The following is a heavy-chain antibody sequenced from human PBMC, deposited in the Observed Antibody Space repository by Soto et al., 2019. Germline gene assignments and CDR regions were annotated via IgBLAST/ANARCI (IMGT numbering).Heavy chain of an antibody. CDR1: GYSFTRNG. CDR3: VRDRDSDTWPSRDV. V-gene: IGHV1-18*01. J-gene: IGHJ6*02. Sequence: QVHLVQSGAELKKPGASVRVSCKASGYSFTRNGISWVRQAPGQGLEWMGWISAKNGDTKYAQKFQGRVIMTTDTSTSTAYMELRSLRSDDTAVYYCVRDRDSDTWPSRDVWGQGTTVTVSS. CDR2: ISAKNGDT. D-gene: IGHD1-26*01.